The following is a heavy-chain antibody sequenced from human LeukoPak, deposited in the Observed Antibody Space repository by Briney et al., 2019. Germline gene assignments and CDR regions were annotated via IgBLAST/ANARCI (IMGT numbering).Heavy chain of an antibody. V-gene: IGHV3-7*01. Sequence: GGSLRLSCAASGFTFSSYWMSWVRQAPGKGLEWVANIKQDGSEKYYVDSVKGRFTISRDNAKNSLYLQMNSLRAEDTAVYYCARDIFMITFGGGNHFDYWGQGTLVTVSS. D-gene: IGHD3-16*01. J-gene: IGHJ4*02. CDR2: IKQDGSEK. CDR3: ARDIFMITFGGGNHFDY. CDR1: GFTFSSYW.